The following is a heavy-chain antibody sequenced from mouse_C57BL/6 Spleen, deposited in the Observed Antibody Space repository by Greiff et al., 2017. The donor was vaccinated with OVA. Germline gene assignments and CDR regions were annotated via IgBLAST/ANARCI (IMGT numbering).Heavy chain of an antibody. J-gene: IGHJ4*01. CDR2: ISSGSSTI. V-gene: IGHV5-17*01. CDR3: ASTGNGTAAYYAMDY. CDR1: GFTFSDYG. Sequence: EVQGVESGGGLVKPGGSLKLSCAASGFTFSDYGMHWVRQAPEKGLEWVAYISSGSSTIYYADTVKGRFTISRDNAKNTLFLQMTSLRSEDTAMYYCASTGNGTAAYYAMDYWGQGTSVTVSS. D-gene: IGHD4-1*02.